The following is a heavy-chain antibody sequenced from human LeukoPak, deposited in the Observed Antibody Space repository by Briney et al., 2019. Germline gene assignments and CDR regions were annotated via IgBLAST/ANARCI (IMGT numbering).Heavy chain of an antibody. CDR3: AKDFAAHPEGFDY. CDR2: ISYDGSNK. Sequence: GGSLRLSCAASGFTFSSYGMHWVRQAPGKGLEWVAVISYDGSNKYYADSVKGRFTISRDNSKNTLYLQMNSLRAEDTAVYYCAKDFAAHPEGFDYWGQGTLVTVSS. D-gene: IGHD2-15*01. CDR1: GFTFSSYG. J-gene: IGHJ4*02. V-gene: IGHV3-30*18.